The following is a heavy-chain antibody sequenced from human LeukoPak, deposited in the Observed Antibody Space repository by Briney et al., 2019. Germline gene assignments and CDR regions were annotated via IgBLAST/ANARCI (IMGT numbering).Heavy chain of an antibody. CDR3: ARMGGYSGYDFGY. J-gene: IGHJ4*02. D-gene: IGHD5-12*01. Sequence: GGSLRLSCAASGFTFSSYGMHWVRQAPGKGLEWEALIWYDGSNKNYADSVKGRFTISRDNSKNTLDLQMDSLRAEDTAVYYCARMGGYSGYDFGYWGQGTLVTVSS. CDR1: GFTFSSYG. V-gene: IGHV3-33*01. CDR2: IWYDGSNK.